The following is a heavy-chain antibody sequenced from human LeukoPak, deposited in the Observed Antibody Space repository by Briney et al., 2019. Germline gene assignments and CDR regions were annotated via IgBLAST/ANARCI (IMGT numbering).Heavy chain of an antibody. CDR3: AREGVPALVRRPLDF. CDR2: INPNSGGT. D-gene: IGHD5-18*01. V-gene: IGHV1-2*02. J-gene: IGHJ4*02. CDR1: GYTFTAYY. Sequence: GASVKVSCKASGYTFTAYYMHWVRQAPGQGLEWMGWINPNSGGTNYAQKFQGRVTMTRDTSISTAYMELSRLRSDDTAVFYCAREGVPALVRRPLDFWGQGPRVTVSS.